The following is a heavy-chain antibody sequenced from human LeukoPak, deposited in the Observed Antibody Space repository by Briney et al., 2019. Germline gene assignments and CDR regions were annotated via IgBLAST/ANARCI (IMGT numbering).Heavy chain of an antibody. V-gene: IGHV1-2*02. CDR2: INPNSGDT. D-gene: IGHD4-11*01. CDR1: GYTFTGHY. Sequence: GASVKVSCKTSGYTFTGHYIHWVRQAPGQGLEWMGWINPNSGDTNYAQKFQGRVSMTGDTSISTAYMELSRLRSDDTAVYYCARVGGSNPYYHYYYYMDVWGKGTTVTVSS. CDR3: ARVGGSNPYYHYYYYMDV. J-gene: IGHJ6*03.